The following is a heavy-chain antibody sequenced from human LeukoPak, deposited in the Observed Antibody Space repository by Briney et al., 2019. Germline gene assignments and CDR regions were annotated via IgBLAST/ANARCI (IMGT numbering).Heavy chain of an antibody. Sequence: SETLSLTCAVYGGSFSGYYWSWIRQPPGKGLEWIGEINHSGSTNYNPSLKSRVTISVDTSKNQFSLKLSSVTAADTAVYYCARSRRRGYYYDSSGLEYFQHRGQGTLVTVSS. J-gene: IGHJ1*01. CDR3: ARSRRRGYYYDSSGLEYFQH. CDR1: GGSFSGYY. D-gene: IGHD3-22*01. CDR2: INHSGST. V-gene: IGHV4-34*01.